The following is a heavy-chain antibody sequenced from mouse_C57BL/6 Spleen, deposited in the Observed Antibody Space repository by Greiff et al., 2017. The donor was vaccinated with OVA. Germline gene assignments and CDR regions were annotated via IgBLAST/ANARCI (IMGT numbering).Heavy chain of an antibody. CDR1: GFNIKDYY. J-gene: IGHJ2*01. D-gene: IGHD2-12*01. CDR3: ARDSPYFDD. CDR2: IDPEDGET. Sequence: EVQLQQSGAELVKPGASVKLSCTASGFNIKDYYMHWVKQRTEQGLEWIGRIDPEDGETKYAAKFQGKATITADTSSNTAYLQHSSLTSEDTAVYYCARDSPYFDDWGKGTTLTVSS. V-gene: IGHV14-2*01.